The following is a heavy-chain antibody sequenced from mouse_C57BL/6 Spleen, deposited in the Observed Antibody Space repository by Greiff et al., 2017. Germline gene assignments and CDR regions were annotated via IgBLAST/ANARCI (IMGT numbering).Heavy chain of an antibody. V-gene: IGHV5-4*03. Sequence: DVMLVESGGGLVKPGGSLKLSCAASGFTFSSYAMSWVRQTPEKRLEWVATISDGGSYTYYPDNVKGRFTISRDNAKNNLYLQMSHLKSEDTAMYYCARGDGNYLDYWGQGTTLTVSS. CDR3: ARGDGNYLDY. CDR1: GFTFSSYA. CDR2: ISDGGSYT. D-gene: IGHD2-1*01. J-gene: IGHJ2*01.